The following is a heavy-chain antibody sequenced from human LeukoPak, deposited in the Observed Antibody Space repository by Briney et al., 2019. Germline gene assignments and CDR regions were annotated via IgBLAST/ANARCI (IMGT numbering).Heavy chain of an antibody. V-gene: IGHV1-24*01. CDR1: GYTLTELS. J-gene: IGHJ6*02. CDR3: ATQGLRLLKYYYYYYGMDV. D-gene: IGHD5-12*01. CDR2: FDPEDGET. Sequence: ASVKVSCKVSGYTLTELSMHWVRQAPGKGLEWMGGFDPEDGETIYAQKFQGRVTMTEDTSTDTAHMELSSLRSEDTAVYYCATQGLRLLKYYYYYYGMDVWGQGTTVTVSS.